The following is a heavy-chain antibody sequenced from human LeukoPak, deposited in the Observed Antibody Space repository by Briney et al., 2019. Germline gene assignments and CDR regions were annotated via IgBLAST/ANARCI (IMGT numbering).Heavy chain of an antibody. V-gene: IGHV1-58*02. CDR3: ARAQGPYGDYSWFDP. J-gene: IGHJ5*02. Sequence: GASVKVSCKASGFTFTSSAMQWVRQARGQRLEWIGWIVVGSGNTNYAQKFQERVTITRGMSTSTAYMELRSLRSDDTAVYYCARAQGPYGDYSWFDPWGQGTLVTVSS. CDR2: IVVGSGNT. D-gene: IGHD4-17*01. CDR1: GFTFTSSA.